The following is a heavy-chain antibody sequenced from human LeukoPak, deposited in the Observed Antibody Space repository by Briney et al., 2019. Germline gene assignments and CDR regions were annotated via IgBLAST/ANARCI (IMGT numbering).Heavy chain of an antibody. CDR2: INPNSGGT. J-gene: IGHJ6*03. CDR3: AREVRLYSGSYYAFYYYYMDV. CDR1: GYTFTGYY. V-gene: IGHV1-2*02. D-gene: IGHD1-26*01. Sequence: AAVKVSCKASGYTFTGYYMHWVRQAPGQGLEWMGWINPNSGGTNYAQKFQGRVTMTRDTSISTAYMELRSLRSDDTAVYYCAREVRLYSGSYYAFYYYYMDVWGKGTTVTVSS.